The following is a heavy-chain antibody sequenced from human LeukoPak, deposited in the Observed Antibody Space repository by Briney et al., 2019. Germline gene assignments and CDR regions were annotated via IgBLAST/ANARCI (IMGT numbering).Heavy chain of an antibody. V-gene: IGHV3-11*01. CDR2: ISSSGSTI. Sequence: GGSLRLSCAASGFTFSDYYMSWIRQAPGKGLEWASYISSSGSTIYYADSVKGRFTISRDNAKNSLYLQMNSLRAEDTAVYYCARDRVRYFDWNAFDIWGQGTMVTVSS. CDR1: GFTFSDYY. CDR3: ARDRVRYFDWNAFDI. D-gene: IGHD3-9*01. J-gene: IGHJ3*02.